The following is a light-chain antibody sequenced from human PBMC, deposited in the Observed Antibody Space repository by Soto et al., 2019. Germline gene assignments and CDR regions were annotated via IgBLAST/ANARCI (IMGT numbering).Light chain of an antibody. Sequence: DIQMTQFPSTLSASVGDRVTITCRASQSVDTWLAWYQQKPGKAPSLLIYRASNLESGVPSRFSGSGSGTEFTLTIRSLQPDDFATYYSQQYNYYPRTFGQGTKVEVK. CDR3: QQYNYYPRT. J-gene: IGKJ1*01. CDR1: QSVDTW. CDR2: RAS. V-gene: IGKV1-5*03.